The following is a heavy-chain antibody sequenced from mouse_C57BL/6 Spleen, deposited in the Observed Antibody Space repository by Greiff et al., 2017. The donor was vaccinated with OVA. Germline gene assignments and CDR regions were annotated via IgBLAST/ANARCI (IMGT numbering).Heavy chain of an antibody. CDR2: IDPSDSYT. D-gene: IGHD2-4*01. CDR3: ARGGENDYKKYYFDY. Sequence: QVQLKQPGAELVRPGTSVKLSCKASGYTFTSYWMHWVKQRPGQGLEWIGVIDPSDSYTNYNQKFKGKATLTVDTSSSTAYMQLSSLTSEDSAVYYCARGGENDYKKYYFDYWGQGTTLTVSS. J-gene: IGHJ2*01. CDR1: GYTFTSYW. V-gene: IGHV1-59*01.